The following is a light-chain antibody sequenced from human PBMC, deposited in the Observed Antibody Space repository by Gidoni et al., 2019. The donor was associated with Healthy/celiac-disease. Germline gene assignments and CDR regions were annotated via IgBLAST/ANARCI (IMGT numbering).Light chain of an antibody. Sequence: DIVLTHSPATLSLSPGERATLSCRASQSVSSYLAWYQQKPGQAPRLLIYDASNRATGIPARFSGSGSGTDFTLTISSLEPEDFAVYYCQQRSNWPPRLTFXGXTKVEIK. J-gene: IGKJ4*01. V-gene: IGKV3-11*01. CDR1: QSVSSY. CDR3: QQRSNWPPRLT. CDR2: DAS.